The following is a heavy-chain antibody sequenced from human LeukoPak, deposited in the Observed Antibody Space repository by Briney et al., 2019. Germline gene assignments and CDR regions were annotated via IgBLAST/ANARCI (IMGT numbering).Heavy chain of an antibody. V-gene: IGHV4-39*01. CDR3: ARQRGSSWDYYYYYYMDV. CDR1: GGSISSSSYY. D-gene: IGHD6-6*01. Sequence: ASETLSLTCSVSGGSISSSSYYWGWIRQPPGKGLEWIGSIYYSGSTYYNPSLKSRVTISVDTSKNQFSLKLSSVTAADTAVYYCARQRGSSWDYYYYYYMDVWGKGTTVTVSS. CDR2: IYYSGST. J-gene: IGHJ6*03.